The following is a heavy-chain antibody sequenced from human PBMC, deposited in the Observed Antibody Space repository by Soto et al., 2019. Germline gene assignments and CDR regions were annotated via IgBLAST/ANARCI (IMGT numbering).Heavy chain of an antibody. V-gene: IGHV2-5*02. D-gene: IGHD2-2*01. CDR1: GFSLSTTAEG. CDR2: IYWDDDE. Sequence: QITLKESGPTLVKPTQTLTLTCTFSGFSLSTTAEGGGWIRQPPGKALGWLALIYWDDDERYSPFLTSRLTITKDTSKNQVVLTMTNVDPVDTATYYCAHGSCSSADCYPNPYLDYWGQGILVTVSS. J-gene: IGHJ4*02. CDR3: AHGSCSSADCYPNPYLDY.